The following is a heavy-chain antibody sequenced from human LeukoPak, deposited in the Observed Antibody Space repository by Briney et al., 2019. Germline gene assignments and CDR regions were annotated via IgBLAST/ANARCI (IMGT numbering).Heavy chain of an antibody. J-gene: IGHJ4*02. V-gene: IGHV1-69*04. CDR1: VGTFSSYA. Sequence: GASVKVSCKASVGTFSSYAISWVRQAPGQGLEWMGRIIPILGIANYAQKFQGRVTITADKSTSTAYMELSSLRSEDTAVYYCARGLRGDYYFDYWGQGTLVTVYS. CDR3: ARGLRGDYYFDY. D-gene: IGHD4-17*01. CDR2: IIPILGIA.